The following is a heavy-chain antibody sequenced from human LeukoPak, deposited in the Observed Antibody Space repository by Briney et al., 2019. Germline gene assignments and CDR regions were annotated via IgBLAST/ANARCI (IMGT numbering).Heavy chain of an antibody. Sequence: SETLSLTCTVPGGSISSYYWSWIRQPPGKGLEWLGYIYYSGSTNYNPSLKSRVTISVDTSKNQFSLKLSSVTAADTAVYYCARVIPIAAAGPYFDYWGQGTLVTVSS. D-gene: IGHD6-13*01. V-gene: IGHV4-59*01. CDR1: GGSISSYY. J-gene: IGHJ4*02. CDR2: IYYSGST. CDR3: ARVIPIAAAGPYFDY.